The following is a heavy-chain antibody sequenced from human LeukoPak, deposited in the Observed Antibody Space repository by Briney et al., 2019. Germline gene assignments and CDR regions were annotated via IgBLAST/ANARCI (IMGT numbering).Heavy chain of an antibody. Sequence: QTGGSLRLSCAASGFSFSYYGMHWVRQAPGKGLEWVAVIEHDGSNEYYADSVKGRFTISRDNSKNTLYLQMNSLRVEDTAVYYCAKDWRYSSSTTPYWGQGALVTVSS. D-gene: IGHD6-13*01. V-gene: IGHV3-30*18. CDR3: AKDWRYSSSTTPY. CDR2: IEHDGSNE. CDR1: GFSFSYYG. J-gene: IGHJ4*02.